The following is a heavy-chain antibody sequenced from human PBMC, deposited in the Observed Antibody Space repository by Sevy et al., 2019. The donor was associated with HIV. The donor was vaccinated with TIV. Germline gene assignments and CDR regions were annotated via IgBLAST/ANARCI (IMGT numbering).Heavy chain of an antibody. CDR1: GYTSTSYI. CDR2: INTMTGNP. CDR3: TRGYCSGGTCSPGGY. D-gene: IGHD2-15*01. Sequence: ASVKVSCKASGYTSTSYIMSWVRQAPGQGLEWMGWINTMTGNPTYAQGFTGRFVFSLDTSASTAYLQISSLKAEDSAVYYCTRGYCSGGTCSPGGYWGQGTLVTVSS. V-gene: IGHV7-4-1*02. J-gene: IGHJ4*02.